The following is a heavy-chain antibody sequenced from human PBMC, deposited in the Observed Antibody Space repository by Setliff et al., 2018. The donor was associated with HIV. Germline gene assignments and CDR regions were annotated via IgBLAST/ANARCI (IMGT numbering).Heavy chain of an antibody. CDR3: AKGRDGDLNHFDY. V-gene: IGHV3-9*03. D-gene: IGHD4-17*01. CDR1: GFNFNHYA. Sequence: SLRLSCTASGFNFNHYAMPWVRQAPGKGLEWVSGITWNRAIIAYADSVKGRFTVSRDDAENSLYLQMSSLGPEDMGLYYCAKGRDGDLNHFDYWGQGTRVTVSS. J-gene: IGHJ4*02. CDR2: ITWNRAII.